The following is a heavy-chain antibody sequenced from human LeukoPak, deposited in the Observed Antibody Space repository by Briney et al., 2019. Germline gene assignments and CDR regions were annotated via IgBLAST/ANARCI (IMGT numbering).Heavy chain of an antibody. D-gene: IGHD3-16*02. CDR1: SSSIYGYY. Sequence: SETLSLTCSVSSSSIYGYYWSWIRQPPGKGLEWIGYIYYTGSTNYNPSLKSRVTISVDTSKNQFSLKLSSVTAADTAIYYCARHFKGSFYFDHWGQGTLVTVSS. CDR3: ARHFKGSFYFDH. V-gene: IGHV4-59*08. J-gene: IGHJ4*02. CDR2: IYYTGST.